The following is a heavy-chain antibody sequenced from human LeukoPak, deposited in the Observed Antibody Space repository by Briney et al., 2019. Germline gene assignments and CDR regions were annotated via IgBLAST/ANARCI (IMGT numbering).Heavy chain of an antibody. D-gene: IGHD3-22*01. CDR3: AREGYDSRGYFY. J-gene: IGHJ4*02. CDR2: IYSGGST. Sequence: PGGSLRLSCAASGFTFSSYAMSWVRQAPGKGLEWVSVIYSGGSTYYADSVKGRFTISRDNSKNTLYLQMNSLRAEDTAVYYCAREGYDSRGYFYWGQGTLVTVSS. V-gene: IGHV3-53*01. CDR1: GFTFSSYA.